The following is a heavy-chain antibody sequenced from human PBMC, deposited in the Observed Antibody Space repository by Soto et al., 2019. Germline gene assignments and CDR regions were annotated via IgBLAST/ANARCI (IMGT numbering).Heavy chain of an antibody. Sequence: GGYLRLSCVASGFNVSSDYMNWVRQAPGKGLEWVSVLSTTGFTSYADSVKGRFTISSDSSKNTLYLQMNSLRVEDTAVYYCVRDSETSSSWSLDYWGQGGLVTVSS. CDR1: GFNVSSDY. CDR2: LSTTGFT. CDR3: VRDSETSSSWSLDY. V-gene: IGHV3-53*01. D-gene: IGHD6-13*01. J-gene: IGHJ4*02.